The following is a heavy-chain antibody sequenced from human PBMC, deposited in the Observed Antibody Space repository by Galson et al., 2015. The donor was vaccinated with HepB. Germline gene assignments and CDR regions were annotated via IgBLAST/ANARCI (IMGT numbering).Heavy chain of an antibody. Sequence: SLRLSCAASGFTVSSNYMSWVRQAPGKGLEWVSVIYSGGSTYYADSVKGRFTISRDNSKNTLYLQMNSLRAEDTAVYYCARDGGGLGVTPYYFDYWGQGTLVTVSS. CDR1: GFTVSSNY. D-gene: IGHD2-15*01. CDR3: ARDGGGLGVTPYYFDY. J-gene: IGHJ4*02. V-gene: IGHV3-66*01. CDR2: IYSGGST.